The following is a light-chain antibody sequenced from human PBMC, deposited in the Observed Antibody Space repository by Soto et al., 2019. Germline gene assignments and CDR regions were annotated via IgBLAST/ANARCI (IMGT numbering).Light chain of an antibody. Sequence: ETVMTQSPDNLSVSPGERATFSCRASQSVSSNLAWYQHKPGQAPRLLIYGASTRATGIPARFSGRGSGTEFTLTISSLQSEDFAIYYCHHYNNWPPRYTFGQGTKLEIK. J-gene: IGKJ2*01. V-gene: IGKV3-15*01. CDR3: HHYNNWPPRYT. CDR1: QSVSSN. CDR2: GAS.